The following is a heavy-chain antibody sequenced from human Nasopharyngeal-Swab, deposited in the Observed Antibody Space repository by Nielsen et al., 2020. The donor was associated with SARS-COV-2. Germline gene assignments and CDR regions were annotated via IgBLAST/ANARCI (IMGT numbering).Heavy chain of an antibody. Sequence: PGKGLEWVAVISYDGSNKYYADSVKGRFTISRDNSKNTLYLQMNSLRAEDTAVYYCAKDSVYYWGQGTLVTVSS. J-gene: IGHJ4*02. CDR2: ISYDGSNK. CDR3: AKDSVYY. V-gene: IGHV3-30*18.